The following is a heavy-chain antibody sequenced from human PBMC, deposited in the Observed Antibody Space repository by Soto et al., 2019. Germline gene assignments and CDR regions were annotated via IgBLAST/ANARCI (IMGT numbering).Heavy chain of an antibody. CDR1: GFTFSSYG. V-gene: IGHV3-33*01. CDR3: ARDCAGYSSGWYQRGGFDY. D-gene: IGHD6-19*01. CDR2: IWYDGSKK. Sequence: QGQLVESGGGVVQPGRSLRLSCEASGFTFSSYGRHWVRQAPGKGLEWGAVIWYDGSKKYYADSVKGRFTISRDNSKNTLYLQMNSLRAEDTAVYYCARDCAGYSSGWYQRGGFDYWGQGTLVTVSS. J-gene: IGHJ4*02.